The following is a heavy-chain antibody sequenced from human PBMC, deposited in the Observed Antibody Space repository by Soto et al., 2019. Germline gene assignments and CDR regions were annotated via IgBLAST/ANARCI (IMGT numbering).Heavy chain of an antibody. J-gene: IGHJ6*02. Sequence: VGSLRLSCAASGFTFSSYGMHWVRQAPGKGLEWVAVISYDGSNKYYADSVKGRFTISRDNSKNTLYLQMNSLRAEDTAVYYCAKDLSSSGYLGDYYYYGMDVWGQGTTVTVSS. V-gene: IGHV3-30*18. D-gene: IGHD3-22*01. CDR2: ISYDGSNK. CDR3: AKDLSSSGYLGDYYYYGMDV. CDR1: GFTFSSYG.